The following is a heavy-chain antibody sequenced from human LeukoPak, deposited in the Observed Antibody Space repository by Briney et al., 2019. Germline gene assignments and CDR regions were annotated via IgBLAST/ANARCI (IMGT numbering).Heavy chain of an antibody. D-gene: IGHD6-13*01. CDR1: GGPISSSSYY. CDR2: IYYSGST. J-gene: IGHJ4*02. CDR3: ARHGSIATGAFTH. Sequence: PSETLSLTCTVSGGPISSSSYYWGWIRQPPGKGLEWIGSIYYSGSTYYNPSLKSRVTISVDTSKNQFSLKLGSVTAADTAVHYCARHGSIATGAFTHWGQGTLVTVSS. V-gene: IGHV4-39*01.